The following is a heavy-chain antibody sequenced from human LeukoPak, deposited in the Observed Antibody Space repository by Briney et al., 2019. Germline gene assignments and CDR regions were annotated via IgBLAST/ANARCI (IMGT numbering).Heavy chain of an antibody. CDR1: GGSISSSSYY. D-gene: IGHD3-10*01. CDR2: IYYSGST. V-gene: IGHV4-39*07. CDR3: ARGRISLVRGVIRALNWFDP. J-gene: IGHJ5*02. Sequence: PSETLSLTCTVSGGSISSSSYYWGWIRQPPGKGLEWIGSIYYSGSTYYNPSLKSRVTISVDTSKNQFSLKLSSVTAADTAVYYCARGRISLVRGVIRALNWFDPWGQGTLVTVSS.